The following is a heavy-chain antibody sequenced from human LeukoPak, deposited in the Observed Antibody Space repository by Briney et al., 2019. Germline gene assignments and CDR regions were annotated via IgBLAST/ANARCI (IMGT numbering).Heavy chain of an antibody. CDR3: AKVGATFSYGLDV. D-gene: IGHD2/OR15-2a*01. CDR2: ISGSDGAT. Sequence: PGGSLRLSCAASGFTFSNFAMSWVRQAPGEGLEWVSLISGSDGATYYADSVKGRFTISRDNSKNTLYLQMNSLRAEDTALYYCAKVGATFSYGLDVWGQGTKVTVSS. J-gene: IGHJ6*02. CDR1: GFTFSNFA. V-gene: IGHV3-23*01.